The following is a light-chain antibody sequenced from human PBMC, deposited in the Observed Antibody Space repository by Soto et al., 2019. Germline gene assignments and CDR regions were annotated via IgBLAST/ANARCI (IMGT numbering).Light chain of an antibody. CDR3: QQYDNSVWT. CDR1: QSVSTNN. V-gene: IGKV3-20*01. Sequence: IVLTQSPGTLSSSPGERATLSCRASQSVSTNNLAWYQQRPGQAPRLLIYGASRRATGIPDRFSGSGSGTDFTLTISSLEPEALAVYYCQQYDNSVWTFGQGTKVEI. J-gene: IGKJ1*01. CDR2: GAS.